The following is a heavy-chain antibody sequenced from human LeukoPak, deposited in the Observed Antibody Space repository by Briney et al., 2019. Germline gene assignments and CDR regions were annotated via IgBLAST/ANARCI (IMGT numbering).Heavy chain of an antibody. Sequence: GRSLRLSCAASGFTFDDYAMHWARQAPGKGLEWVSGISWNSGSIGYADSVKGRFTISRDNAKNSLYLQMNSLRAEDTALYYCAKDNSFGYLDYFDYWGQGTLVTDSS. CDR2: ISWNSGSI. J-gene: IGHJ4*02. CDR1: GFTFDDYA. D-gene: IGHD5-18*01. CDR3: AKDNSFGYLDYFDY. V-gene: IGHV3-9*01.